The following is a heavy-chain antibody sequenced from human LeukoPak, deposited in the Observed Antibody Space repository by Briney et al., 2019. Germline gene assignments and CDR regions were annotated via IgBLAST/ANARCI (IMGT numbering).Heavy chain of an antibody. D-gene: IGHD4-17*01. CDR1: GGSISSYY. CDR3: AREDDYGDYDY. Sequence: SETLSLTCTVSGGSISSYYWSWIRQPAGKGREWTGRNYSSGSTNYNPSLKSRVTMSVDTSKNQFSLKLSSVTAADTAVYYCAREDDYGDYDYWGQGTLVTVSS. V-gene: IGHV4-4*07. J-gene: IGHJ4*02. CDR2: NYSSGST.